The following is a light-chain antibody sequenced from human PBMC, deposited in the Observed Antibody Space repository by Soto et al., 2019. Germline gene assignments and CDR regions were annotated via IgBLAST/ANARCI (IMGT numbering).Light chain of an antibody. CDR1: SSDVGGYNY. Sequence: QSALTQPASVSGSPGQSITISCTGTSSDVGGYNYISWYQQHPGKAPKFIIYDVRNRPSGVSNRCSGSRSGNTASLPISGLQAEDEADYYCSSYTSSSTVIFGGGTKLTVL. V-gene: IGLV2-14*01. J-gene: IGLJ2*01. CDR2: DVR. CDR3: SSYTSSSTVI.